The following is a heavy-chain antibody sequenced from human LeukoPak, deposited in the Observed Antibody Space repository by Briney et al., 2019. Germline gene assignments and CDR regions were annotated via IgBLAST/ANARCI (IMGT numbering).Heavy chain of an antibody. V-gene: IGHV4-38-2*02. CDR1: GYSISSDDY. Sequence: PSETLSLTCSVSGYSISSDDYWGWIRPPPGKGLEWIGSIYHSVDTYYNPSLKSRLTISVDTSKNHFSLKLTSVTAADTAVYYCARDPGRTKTWYFDLWGRGTLVTVSS. J-gene: IGHJ2*01. CDR3: ARDPGRTKTWYFDL. CDR2: IYHSVDT. D-gene: IGHD1-14*01.